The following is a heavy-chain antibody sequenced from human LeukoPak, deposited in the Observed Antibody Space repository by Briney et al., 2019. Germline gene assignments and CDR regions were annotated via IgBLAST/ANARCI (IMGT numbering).Heavy chain of an antibody. CDR2: ISSSGSTI. V-gene: IGHV3-48*03. J-gene: IGHJ4*02. Sequence: EESLRLSCAASGFSFSSYEMNWVRQAPGKGLEWVSYISSSGSTIYYADSVKGRFTISRDNAKNSLYLQMNSLRAEDTAVYYCARVGTYYGSGNYYKGVDCWGQGTLVTVSS. CDR1: GFSFSSYE. D-gene: IGHD3-10*01. CDR3: ARVGTYYGSGNYYKGVDC.